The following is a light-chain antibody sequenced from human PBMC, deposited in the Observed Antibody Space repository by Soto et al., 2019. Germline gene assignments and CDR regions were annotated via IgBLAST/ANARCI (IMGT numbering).Light chain of an antibody. V-gene: IGKV3D-20*02. CDR3: QQRSNWPLIT. CDR2: GAS. Sequence: EIVLTQSPGTLSLSPVERATLSFRSSQSVSSSYLAWYQQKPGQAPRLLIYGASSRATGIPDRFSGSGSGTDFTLTISSLEPEDFAVYYCQQRSNWPLITFGQGTRLEIK. J-gene: IGKJ5*01. CDR1: QSVSSSY.